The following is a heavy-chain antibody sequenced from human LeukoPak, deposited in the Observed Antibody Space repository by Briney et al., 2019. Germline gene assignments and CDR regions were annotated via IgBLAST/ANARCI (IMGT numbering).Heavy chain of an antibody. Sequence: SETLSLTCTVSGGSISSYYWSWIRQPPGKGLEWIGYIYYSGSTNYNPSLKSRVTISVDTSKNQFSLRLSSVTAAVTAVYYCARHAYYDFWSGYYLYYFDYWGQGTLVTVSS. D-gene: IGHD3-3*01. CDR3: ARHAYYDFWSGYYLYYFDY. J-gene: IGHJ4*02. V-gene: IGHV4-59*01. CDR1: GGSISSYY. CDR2: IYYSGST.